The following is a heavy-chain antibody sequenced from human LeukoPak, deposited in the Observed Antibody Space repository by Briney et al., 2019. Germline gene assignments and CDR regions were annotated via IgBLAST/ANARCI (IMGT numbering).Heavy chain of an antibody. CDR1: GFIFSDYW. Sequence: GGSLRLSCAASGFIFSDYWMRWVRQVPGKGLVWVSRIHNDGSDSAYAYAVKGRFTISRDNARDTLYLQMNSLRAEDTAVYYCARGPRVYFDYWGQGTLVTVSS. V-gene: IGHV3-74*03. CDR3: ARGPRVYFDY. J-gene: IGHJ4*02. CDR2: IHNDGSDS.